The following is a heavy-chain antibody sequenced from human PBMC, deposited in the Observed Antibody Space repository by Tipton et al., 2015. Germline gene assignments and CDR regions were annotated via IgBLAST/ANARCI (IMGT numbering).Heavy chain of an antibody. D-gene: IGHD5-12*01. CDR2: VYYSGST. V-gene: IGHV4-31*03. J-gene: IGHJ4*02. Sequence: TLSLTCTVSGGSICTDGYYWSWIRQHPGKGLEWIGCVYYSGSTYYNPSLESRVTILLDTSKNQFSLKLSSVTAADTAVYYCASTAGVVATLDYWGQGTLVTVSS. CDR1: GGSICTDGYY. CDR3: ASTAGVVATLDY.